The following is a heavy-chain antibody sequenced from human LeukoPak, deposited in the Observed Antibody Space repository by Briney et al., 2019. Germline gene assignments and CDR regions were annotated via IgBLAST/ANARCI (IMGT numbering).Heavy chain of an antibody. J-gene: IGHJ6*02. CDR1: RFTFSQHW. CDR3: ARGHYGMDV. V-gene: IGHV3-7*04. CDR2: IYLDGSET. Sequence: GGSLRLSCAASRFTFSQHWLTGVRQGPGKGPEWVANIYLDGSETNYLDSVKGRFTISRDNAKNSLYLQMNSLRAEDTAVYYCARGHYGMDVWGQGTTVTVSS.